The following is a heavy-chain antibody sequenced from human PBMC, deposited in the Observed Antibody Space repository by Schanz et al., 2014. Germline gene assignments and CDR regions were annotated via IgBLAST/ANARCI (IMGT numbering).Heavy chain of an antibody. V-gene: IGHV1-69*02. J-gene: IGHJ3*02. CDR1: GGTFSSYT. CDR3: ARGGGPEDVFDI. CDR2: IIPVLNIA. D-gene: IGHD2-15*01. Sequence: QLQLVQSGAEVKKPGSSVKVSCKLSGGTFSSYTISWMRQAPGQGLEWMGKIIPVLNIATYAQRFQGRVSITADKSTFTAYMDVSSLRSDDTAVYYCARGGGPEDVFDIWGQGTILTVSS.